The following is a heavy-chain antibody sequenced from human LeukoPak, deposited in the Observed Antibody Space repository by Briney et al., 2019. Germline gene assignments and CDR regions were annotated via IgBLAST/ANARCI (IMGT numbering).Heavy chain of an antibody. J-gene: IGHJ6*02. D-gene: IGHD3-10*01. CDR2: ISSSSSTI. CDR3: ARDRTGYYYYGMDV. Sequence: GGSLRLSCAASGFTSSSYSMNWVRQAPGKGLEWVSYISSSSSTIYYADSVKGRFTISRDNAKNSLYLQMNSLRAEDTAVYYCARDRTGYYYYGMDVWGQGTTVTVSS. V-gene: IGHV3-48*04. CDR1: GFTSSSYS.